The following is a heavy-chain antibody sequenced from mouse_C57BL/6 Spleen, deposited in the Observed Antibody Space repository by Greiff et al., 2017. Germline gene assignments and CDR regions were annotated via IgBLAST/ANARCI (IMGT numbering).Heavy chain of an antibody. Sequence: VQLQQSGAELVMPGASVKLSCKASGYTFTSYWMHWVKQRPGQGLEWIGEIDPSDSYTNYNQKFKGKSTLTVDKSSSTAYMQLSSLTSEDSAVYYCASGAFSSGYFDYWGQGTTLTVSS. J-gene: IGHJ2*01. V-gene: IGHV1-69*01. D-gene: IGHD3-2*02. CDR3: ASGAFSSGYFDY. CDR1: GYTFTSYW. CDR2: IDPSDSYT.